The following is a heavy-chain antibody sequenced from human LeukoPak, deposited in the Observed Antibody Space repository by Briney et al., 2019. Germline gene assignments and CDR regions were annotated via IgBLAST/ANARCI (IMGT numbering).Heavy chain of an antibody. CDR2: INPSGGST. V-gene: IGHV1-46*01. CDR3: ARDMGYYGSGSYQSLDYFNY. D-gene: IGHD3-10*01. CDR1: GYTFTSYY. J-gene: IGHJ4*02. Sequence: ASVKVSCKASGYTFTSYYMHWVRQAPGQGLEWMGIINPSGGSTSYAQKFQGRVTMTRDTSTSTVYMELSSLRPEDTAVYYCARDMGYYGSGSYQSLDYFNYWGQGTLVTVSS.